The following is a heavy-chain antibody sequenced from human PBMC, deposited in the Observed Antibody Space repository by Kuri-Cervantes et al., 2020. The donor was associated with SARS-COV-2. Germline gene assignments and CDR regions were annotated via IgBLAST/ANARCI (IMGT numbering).Heavy chain of an antibody. CDR1: GFTFSDYY. Sequence: GGSLRLSCAASGFTFSDYYMSWIRQAPGKGLEWVSYISSSGSTIYYADSVKSRFTISRDNAKNSLYLQMNSLRAEDTAVYYCARGTNLYYGSGSYPAPYYYYGMDVWGQGTTVTVSS. J-gene: IGHJ6*02. D-gene: IGHD3-10*01. CDR3: ARGTNLYYGSGSYPAPYYYYGMDV. CDR2: ISSSGSTI. V-gene: IGHV3-11*01.